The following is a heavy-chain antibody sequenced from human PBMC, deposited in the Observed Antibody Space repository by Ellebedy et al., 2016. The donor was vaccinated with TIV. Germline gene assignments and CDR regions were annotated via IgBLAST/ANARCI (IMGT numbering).Heavy chain of an antibody. CDR3: VKLDSSGFYYGRLDY. J-gene: IGHJ4*02. Sequence: GESLKISCAASGFTFSGHAMRWVRQTPGKGLEWVSGISAGGGSTYYVDSVKGRFTISRDNSKKTVHLQMNSLRAEDTAVYYCVKLDSSGFYYGRLDYWGQGTLVAVSS. CDR1: GFTFSGHA. CDR2: ISAGGGST. V-gene: IGHV3-23*01. D-gene: IGHD3-22*01.